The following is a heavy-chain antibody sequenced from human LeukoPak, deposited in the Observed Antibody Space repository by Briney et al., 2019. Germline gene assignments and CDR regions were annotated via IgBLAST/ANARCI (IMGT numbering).Heavy chain of an antibody. CDR1: GFTFSSYG. Sequence: GGSLRLSCAASGFTFSSYGMHWVRQAPGKGLEWVALIQYDGNNKYYTDSVKGRFTISRDNSKNTLYLQMNSLRAEDTAVYYCAKDPLYGSGSYSPWNWFDPWGQGTLVTVSS. CDR2: IQYDGNNK. D-gene: IGHD3-10*01. CDR3: AKDPLYGSGSYSPWNWFDP. V-gene: IGHV3-30*02. J-gene: IGHJ5*02.